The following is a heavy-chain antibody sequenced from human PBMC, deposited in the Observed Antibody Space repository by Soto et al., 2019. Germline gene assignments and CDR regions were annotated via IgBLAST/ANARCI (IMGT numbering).Heavy chain of an antibody. D-gene: IGHD3-3*01. Sequence: GASVKVSCKASGYTLTSYYMHWVRQAPRQGLEWMGIINPSGGSTSYAQKFQGRVTMTRDTSTSTVSMELSSLRSEDTAVYYCARTLDGSGSNIGMFDYWGQGTLVTVSS. CDR3: ARTLDGSGSNIGMFDY. V-gene: IGHV1-46*03. CDR1: GYTLTSYY. J-gene: IGHJ4*02. CDR2: INPSGGST.